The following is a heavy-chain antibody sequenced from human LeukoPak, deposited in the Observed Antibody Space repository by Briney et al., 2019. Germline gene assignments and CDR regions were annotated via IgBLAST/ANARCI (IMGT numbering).Heavy chain of an antibody. D-gene: IGHD6-19*01. CDR1: GLTFGDYA. CDR2: LSYDGSNK. CDR3: ARDNSGYFDC. V-gene: IGHV3-30*04. Sequence: GGSLRLSCAASGLTFGDYAMFWVRQAPGKGLEWVAGLSYDGSNKAYTDSVKGRFTISRDNSKNTLDLQMNSLTVEDTAVYYCARDNSGYFDCWGQGTLVTVSS. J-gene: IGHJ4*02.